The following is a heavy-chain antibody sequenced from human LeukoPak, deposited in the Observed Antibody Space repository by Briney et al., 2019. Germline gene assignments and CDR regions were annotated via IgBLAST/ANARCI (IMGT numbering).Heavy chain of an antibody. V-gene: IGHV4-59*01. J-gene: IGHJ6*03. CDR1: GGSISGYY. CDR2: IYYSGST. Sequence: SETLSLTCTVSGGSISGYYWSWIRQPPGKGLEWIGYIYYSGSTNYNPSLKSRVTISVDTSMNQFSLKLSSVTAADTAVYYCARGSTPYGSGSHFYYYYYMDVWGKGTTVTVSS. CDR3: ARGSTPYGSGSHFYYYYYMDV. D-gene: IGHD3-10*01.